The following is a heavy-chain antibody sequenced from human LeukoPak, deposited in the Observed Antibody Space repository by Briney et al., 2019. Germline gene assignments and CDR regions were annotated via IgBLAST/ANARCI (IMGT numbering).Heavy chain of an antibody. Sequence: SETLSLTCAVYGGSFSGYYWSWIRQPPGKGLEWIGEINHSGSTSYNPSLKSRVTISVDTSKNQFSLKLSSVTAADTAVYYCARASRDGGSARINWFDPWGQGTLVTVSS. V-gene: IGHV4-34*01. CDR3: ARASRDGGSARINWFDP. D-gene: IGHD2-15*01. CDR1: GGSFSGYY. J-gene: IGHJ5*02. CDR2: INHSGST.